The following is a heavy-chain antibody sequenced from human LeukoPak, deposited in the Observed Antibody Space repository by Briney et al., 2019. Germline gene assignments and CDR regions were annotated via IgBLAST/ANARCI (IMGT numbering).Heavy chain of an antibody. V-gene: IGHV3-23*01. CDR3: AKDLYTSRYACCFDY. CDR2: VSGGGSST. CDR1: GFTFSNYA. J-gene: IGHJ4*02. D-gene: IGHD6-13*01. Sequence: GGSLRLSCTASGFTFSNYAMNWVRQAPGKGLEWVSGVSGGGSSTYYADSVKGRFTISRDNSKNMLYLQMNSLRAEDTAVYYCAKDLYTSRYACCFDYWGQGTLVTVSS.